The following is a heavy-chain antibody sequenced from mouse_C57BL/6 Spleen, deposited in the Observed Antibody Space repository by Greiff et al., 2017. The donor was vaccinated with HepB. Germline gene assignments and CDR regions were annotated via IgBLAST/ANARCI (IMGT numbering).Heavy chain of an antibody. CDR3: ARGAHYDYDPFAY. CDR2: INPGSGGT. V-gene: IGHV1-54*01. D-gene: IGHD2-4*01. J-gene: IGHJ3*01. CDR1: GYAFTNYL. Sequence: VKLQESGAELVRPGTSVKVSCKASGYAFTNYLIEWVKQRPGQGLEWIGVINPGSGGTNYNEKFKGKATLTADKSSSTAYMQLSSLTSEDSAVYFCARGAHYDYDPFAYWGQGTLVTVSA.